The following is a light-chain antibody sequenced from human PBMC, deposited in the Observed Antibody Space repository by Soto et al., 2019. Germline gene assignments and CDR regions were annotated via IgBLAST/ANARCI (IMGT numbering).Light chain of an antibody. V-gene: IGKV3-11*01. J-gene: IGKJ3*01. CDR1: QSVSSY. Sequence: EIVLTQSPATLSLSPGERATLSCRASQSVSSYLAWYQQKPGQAPRLLIYDASNRATGIPARFSGSGSGTDFTLTISSLEPEDFLVNYCQQRRNRPGVTSGHGPKVDIK. CDR3: QQRRNRPGVT. CDR2: DAS.